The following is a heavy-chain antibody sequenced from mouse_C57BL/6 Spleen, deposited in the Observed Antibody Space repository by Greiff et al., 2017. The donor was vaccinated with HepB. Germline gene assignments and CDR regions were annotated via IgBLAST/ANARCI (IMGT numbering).Heavy chain of an antibody. J-gene: IGHJ4*01. CDR2: IDPSDSYT. V-gene: IGHV1-50*01. CDR1: VYTFTSYW. CDR3: ARGEDY. Sequence: QVQLQQPGAELVKPGASVKLSCKASVYTFTSYWMQWVKQRPGQGLEWIGEIDPSDSYTNYNQKFKGKATLTVDTSSSTAYMQLSSLTSEDAAVYHCARGEDYWGQGTSVTVSS.